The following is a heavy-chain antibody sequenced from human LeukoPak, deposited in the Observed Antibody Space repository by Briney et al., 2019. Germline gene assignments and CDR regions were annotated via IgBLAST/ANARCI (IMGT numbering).Heavy chain of an antibody. Sequence: ASVRVSCKASGYTFTGYYVHWVRQAPGQGLEWMGWMNPNSGGTVYAPKFQGRVTMTRATSISTAYMEVSRLGSDDTAVYYCARGPYTGRGAFDIWGQGTMVTVSS. V-gene: IGHV1-2*02. J-gene: IGHJ3*02. CDR1: GYTFTGYY. CDR2: MNPNSGGT. D-gene: IGHD5-18*01. CDR3: ARGPYTGRGAFDI.